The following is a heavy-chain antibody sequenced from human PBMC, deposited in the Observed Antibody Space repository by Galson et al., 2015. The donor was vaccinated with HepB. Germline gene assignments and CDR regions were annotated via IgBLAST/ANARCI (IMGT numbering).Heavy chain of an antibody. CDR2: FDPEDGET. CDR1: GYTLTELS. CDR3: ATESHFWSGYYKVWGYFQH. Sequence: SVKVSCKVSGYTLTELSMHWVRQAPGKGLEWMGGFDPEDGETIYAQKFQGRVTMTEDTSTDTAYMELSSLRSEDTAVYYCATESHFWSGYYKVWGYFQHWGQGTLVTVSS. D-gene: IGHD3-3*02. J-gene: IGHJ1*01. V-gene: IGHV1-24*01.